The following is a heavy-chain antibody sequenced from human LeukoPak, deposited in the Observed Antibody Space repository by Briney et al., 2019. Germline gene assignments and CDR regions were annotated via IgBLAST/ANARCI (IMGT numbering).Heavy chain of an antibody. CDR3: ARDTGSGGYNDY. CDR1: GGSISSSSYY. CDR2: IYYSGST. D-gene: IGHD3-10*01. V-gene: IGHV4-61*01. J-gene: IGHJ4*02. Sequence: SETLSLTCTVSGGSISSSSYYWSWIRQPPGKGLEWIGYIYYSGSTNYNPSLKSRVTISVDTSKNQFSLKLSSVTAADTAVYYCARDTGSGGYNDYWGQGTLVTVSS.